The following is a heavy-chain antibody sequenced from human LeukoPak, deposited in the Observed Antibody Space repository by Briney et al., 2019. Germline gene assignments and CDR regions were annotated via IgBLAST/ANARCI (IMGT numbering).Heavy chain of an antibody. Sequence: GGSLGLSCAASGLSFSSYAMTWVRQAPGKGLECISAISGSAGTTYYADSVKGRFTISRDNSKSTLYLQMSSLRAEDTAVYYCAKGALEWTYYFDYWGQGTLVTVSS. CDR1: GLSFSSYA. CDR2: ISGSAGTT. J-gene: IGHJ4*02. V-gene: IGHV3-23*01. CDR3: AKGALEWTYYFDY. D-gene: IGHD3-3*01.